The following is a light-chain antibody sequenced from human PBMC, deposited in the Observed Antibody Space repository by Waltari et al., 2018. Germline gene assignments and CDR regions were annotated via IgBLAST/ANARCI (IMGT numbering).Light chain of an antibody. CDR3: AAWDDTLNGVV. CDR2: NNN. CDR1: SSNIGSDK. J-gene: IGLJ3*02. Sequence: QSVLTQPPSASGTPGQRVTISCSGSSSNIGSDKVNRYQHLPGTAPKLLIHNNNDRPSGVPDRFSGSKSGTAASLAISGLQFEDEGDYYCAAWDDTLNGVVFGGGTTLTVL. V-gene: IGLV1-44*01.